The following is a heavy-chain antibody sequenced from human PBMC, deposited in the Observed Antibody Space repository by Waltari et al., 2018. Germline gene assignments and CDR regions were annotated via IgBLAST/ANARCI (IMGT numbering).Heavy chain of an antibody. V-gene: IGHV3-48*04. D-gene: IGHD5-12*01. CDR3: ARGPTTGGDY. Sequence: EVQLVESGGGLVQPGGSLRLSCAASGFTFSSYSMNGVRQAPGKGLEWVSYISSSSSTIYYADSVKGRFTISRDNAKNSLYLQMNSLGAEDTAVYYCARGPTTGGDYWGQGTLVTVSS. CDR2: ISSSSSTI. J-gene: IGHJ4*02. CDR1: GFTFSSYS.